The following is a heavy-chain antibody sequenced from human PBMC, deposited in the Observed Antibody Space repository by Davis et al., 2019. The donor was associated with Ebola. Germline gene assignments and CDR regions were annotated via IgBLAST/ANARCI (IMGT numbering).Heavy chain of an antibody. CDR2: INSDGSST. V-gene: IGHV3-74*01. CDR3: ARGGSWAHGGSYYYYYYGMDV. CDR1: GFTFSSYW. Sequence: PGGSLRLSCAASGFTFSSYWMHWVRQAPGKGLVWVSRINSDGSSTSYADSVKGRFTISRDNAKNTLYLQMNSLRAEDTAVYYCARGGSWAHGGSYYYYYYGMDVWGQGTTVTVSS. D-gene: IGHD6-13*01. J-gene: IGHJ6*02.